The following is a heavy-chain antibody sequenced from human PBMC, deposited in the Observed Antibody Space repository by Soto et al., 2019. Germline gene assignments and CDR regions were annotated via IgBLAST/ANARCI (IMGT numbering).Heavy chain of an antibody. CDR1: GFTFSNAW. V-gene: IGHV3-15*07. CDR3: TTEEYYDYPYGMDV. Sequence: GGSLRLSCAASGFTFSNAWMNWVRQAPGKGLEWVGRIKSKTDGRTTDYAAPVKGRFTISRDDSKNTLYLQMNSLKTEDTAVYYCTTEEYYDYPYGMDVWGQGTTVTVSS. CDR2: IKSKTDGRTT. J-gene: IGHJ6*02.